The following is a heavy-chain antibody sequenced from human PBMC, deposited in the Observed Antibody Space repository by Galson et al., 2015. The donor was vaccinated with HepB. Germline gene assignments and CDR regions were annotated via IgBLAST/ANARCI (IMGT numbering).Heavy chain of an antibody. Sequence: SLRLSCAASGFTFSNYGLSWVRQAPGKGLEWVSSLSGSGDSTFYADSVKGRFTISRDNSKNTLYLQMNSLRAEDTAVYYCAKMNVQTIAPPRALYFFDYWGQGTLVTVSS. CDR1: GFTFSNYG. CDR2: LSGSGDST. D-gene: IGHD6-6*01. CDR3: AKMNVQTIAPPRALYFFDY. V-gene: IGHV3-23*01. J-gene: IGHJ4*02.